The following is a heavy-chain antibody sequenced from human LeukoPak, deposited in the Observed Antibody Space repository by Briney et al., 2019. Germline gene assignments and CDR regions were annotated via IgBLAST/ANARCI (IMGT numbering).Heavy chain of an antibody. Sequence: SVKVSCKASGGXFSSYAISWVRQAPGQGLEWMGRIIPILGMANYAQKFQGRVTITADKSTSTAYMELSSLRSEDTAVYYCARAWRIAAPNDAFDIWGQGTMVTVSS. CDR2: IIPILGMA. V-gene: IGHV1-69*04. J-gene: IGHJ3*02. D-gene: IGHD6-13*01. CDR1: GGXFSSYA. CDR3: ARAWRIAAPNDAFDI.